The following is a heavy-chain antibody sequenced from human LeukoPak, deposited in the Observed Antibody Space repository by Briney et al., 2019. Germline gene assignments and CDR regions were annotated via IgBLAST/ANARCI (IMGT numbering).Heavy chain of an antibody. CDR2: ISHDGNSR. CDR3: ARDLVWFGEPKGYYNYMDV. Sequence: GGSLRLSCATSGFSFYNLAFHWVRQAPGKGLEWVSLISHDGNSRKYADSVKDRFIVSRDNSKNTLYLQMNSLRSEDTAVYYCARDLVWFGEPKGYYNYMDVWGKGTTVTVSS. D-gene: IGHD3-10*01. J-gene: IGHJ6*03. CDR1: GFSFYNLA. V-gene: IGHV3-30*04.